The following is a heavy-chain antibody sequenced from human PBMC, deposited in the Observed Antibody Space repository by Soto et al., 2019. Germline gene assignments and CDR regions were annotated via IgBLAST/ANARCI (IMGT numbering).Heavy chain of an antibody. CDR2: IYHSGNT. D-gene: IGHD3-10*01. CDR1: GDSISGSNW. Sequence: PSETLSLTCAVSGDSISGSNWWSWVRQSPGKGLEWIGEIYHSGNTNYNPSLKSRVTISVDTSKNQFSLKLSSVTAADTAVYYCARHEHGSGSLWGYYYYGMDVWGQGTTVTVSS. V-gene: IGHV4-4*02. J-gene: IGHJ6*02. CDR3: ARHEHGSGSLWGYYYYGMDV.